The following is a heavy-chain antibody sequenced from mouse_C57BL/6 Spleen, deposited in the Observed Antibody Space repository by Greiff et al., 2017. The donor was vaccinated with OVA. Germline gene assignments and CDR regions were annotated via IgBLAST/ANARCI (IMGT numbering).Heavy chain of an antibody. V-gene: IGHV1-20*01. CDR1: GYSFTGYF. D-gene: IGHD2-3*01. CDR3: ARSMVPVGYYFDY. Sequence: EVQLQESGPELVKPGDSVKISCKASGYSFTGYFMNWVMQSHGKSLEWIGRINPYNGDTFYNQKFKGKATLTVDKSSSTAHMELRSLTSEDSAVYYCARSMVPVGYYFDYWGQGTTLTVSS. CDR2: INPYNGDT. J-gene: IGHJ2*01.